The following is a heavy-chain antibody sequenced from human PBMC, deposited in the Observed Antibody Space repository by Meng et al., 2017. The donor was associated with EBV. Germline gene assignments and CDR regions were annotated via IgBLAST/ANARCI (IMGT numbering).Heavy chain of an antibody. CDR2: LIPMVGAP. D-gene: IGHD3-10*01. CDR1: GGTFRSEA. V-gene: IGHV1-69*01. Sequence: QVQLLQLGAEGKKPGSSVKVSCRTSGGTFRSEAVSWVRQAPGQGLEWMGGLIPMVGAPHYAQKFQGRVTIIADESTSTHSMELNSLRSEDTAMYYCASESGRGFTPDYWGQGTLVTVSS. J-gene: IGHJ4*02. CDR3: ASESGRGFTPDY.